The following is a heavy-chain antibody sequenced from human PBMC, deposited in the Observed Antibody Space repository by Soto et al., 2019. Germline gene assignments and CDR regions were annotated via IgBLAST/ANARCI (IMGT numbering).Heavy chain of an antibody. CDR3: ARFKLGDDY. J-gene: IGHJ4*02. Sequence: QVQLVQSGAEVRKPGSSVKVSCQASGGTFSNSTVTWVRQAPGQGLEWMGRLIPILGLANYVQKFRGRLTITADKSTTTAYMELRSLRSEDTAIYYCARFKLGDDYWGQGTLVTVSS. D-gene: IGHD5-12*01. V-gene: IGHV1-69*02. CDR1: GGTFSNST. CDR2: LIPILGLA.